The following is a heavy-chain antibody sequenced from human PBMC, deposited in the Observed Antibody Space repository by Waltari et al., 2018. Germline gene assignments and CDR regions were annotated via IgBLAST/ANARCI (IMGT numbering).Heavy chain of an antibody. CDR3: AKTGGSGRPADLDV. CDR2: ITPDGSGA. V-gene: IGHV3-74*01. D-gene: IGHD6-25*01. J-gene: IGHJ6*04. Sequence: EVQLVESGGGVVQPGGSLRLACAASGFIFSDYWIHWARQVPGKGLVWVSRITPDGSGATYADSVRGRFTISRDNPTRTVYLEMNSLTDEDTAVYYCAKTGGSGRPADLDVWGKGTTVIVSS. CDR1: GFIFSDYW.